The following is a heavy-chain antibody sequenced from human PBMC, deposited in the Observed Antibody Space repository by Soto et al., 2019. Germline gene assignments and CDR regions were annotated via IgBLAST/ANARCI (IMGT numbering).Heavy chain of an antibody. V-gene: IGHV1-24*01. J-gene: IGHJ5*02. CDR2: FDPEDGET. Sequence: ASVKVSCKVSGYTLTELSMHWVRQAPGKGLEWMGGFDPEDGETIYAQKFQGRVTITEDTSTDKAYMEMSRLRYEDKDVYYCATAHGTYCSSTSCIEFDPWGHGSLVTVTS. CDR3: ATAHGTYCSSTSCIEFDP. D-gene: IGHD2-2*01. CDR1: GYTLTELS.